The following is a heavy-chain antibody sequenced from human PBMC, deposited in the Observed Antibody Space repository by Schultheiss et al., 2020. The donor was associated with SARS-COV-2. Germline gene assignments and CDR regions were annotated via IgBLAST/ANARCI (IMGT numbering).Heavy chain of an antibody. J-gene: IGHJ6*03. CDR1: GFPFSDYY. Sequence: GGSLRLSCAASGFPFSDYYIFWLRLAPGKGLEWVSAISGSGDSTYYADSVKGRFTISRDNSKNTLSLQMNSLRAEDTAVYYCARDGVRAYSYGPYYYYYYMDVWGKGTTVTVSS. CDR2: ISGSGDST. D-gene: IGHD5-18*01. V-gene: IGHV3-23*01. CDR3: ARDGVRAYSYGPYYYYYYMDV.